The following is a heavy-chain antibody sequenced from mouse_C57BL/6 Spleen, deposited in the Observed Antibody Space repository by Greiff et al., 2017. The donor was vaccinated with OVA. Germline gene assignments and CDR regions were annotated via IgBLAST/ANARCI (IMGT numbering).Heavy chain of an antibody. J-gene: IGHJ2*01. V-gene: IGHV1-59*01. CDR1: GYTFTSYW. D-gene: IGHD1-1*01. CDR3: AREEGSSLGRDY. Sequence: HVQLQQPGAELVRPGTSVKLSCKASGYTFTSYWMHWVKQRPGQGLEWIGVIDPSDSYTNYNQKFKGKATLTVDTSSSTAYMQLSSRTSEDSAVYYCAREEGSSLGRDYWGQGTTLTVSS. CDR2: IDPSDSYT.